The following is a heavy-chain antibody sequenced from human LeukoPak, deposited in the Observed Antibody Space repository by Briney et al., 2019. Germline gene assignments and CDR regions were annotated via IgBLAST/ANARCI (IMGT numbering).Heavy chain of an antibody. CDR2: ISGSGGST. CDR3: ARGGTDYYYMDV. CDR1: GFTFNNYA. J-gene: IGHJ6*03. D-gene: IGHD1-1*01. Sequence: GGSLRLSCAASGFTFNNYAMNWVRQAPGKGLEWVSGISGSGGSTYYADSVKGRFTISRDNSKNTLYLQMNSLRAEDTAVYYCARGGTDYYYMDVWGKGTTVTVSS. V-gene: IGHV3-23*01.